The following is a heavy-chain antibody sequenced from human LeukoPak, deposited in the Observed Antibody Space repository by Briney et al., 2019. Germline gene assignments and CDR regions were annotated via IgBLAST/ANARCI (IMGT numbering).Heavy chain of an antibody. CDR2: ISFSGDTI. CDR3: ARRDIVVVPAAMDYYYYYYMDV. CDR1: DFTFGAYT. V-gene: IGHV3-48*01. Sequence: GGSLRLSCAASDFTFGAYTMNWVRQAPGKGLEWLSYISFSGDTIYYSDSVRGRFTISRDNAKNSLYLQMNSLRAEDTAVYYCARRDIVVVPAAMDYYYYYYMDVWGKGTTVTVSS. D-gene: IGHD2-2*01. J-gene: IGHJ6*03.